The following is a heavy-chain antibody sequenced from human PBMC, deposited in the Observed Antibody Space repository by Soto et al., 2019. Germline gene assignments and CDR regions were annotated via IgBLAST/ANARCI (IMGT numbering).Heavy chain of an antibody. CDR1: GFTFNNYG. D-gene: IGHD2-2*02. CDR3: EKDLYGVDY. Sequence: EVQVLDSGGGLAQPGGSLRLSCAASGFTFNNYGMNWVRQAPGKGLEWVSAISGSGSSTYYADSVKGRFTISRDNSKNTLYLQMNSLRAEDTAVYYCEKDLYGVDYWGQGALVTVSS. V-gene: IGHV3-23*01. CDR2: ISGSGSST. J-gene: IGHJ4*02.